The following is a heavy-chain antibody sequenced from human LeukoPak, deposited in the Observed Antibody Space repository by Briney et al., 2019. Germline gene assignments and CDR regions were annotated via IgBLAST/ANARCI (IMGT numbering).Heavy chain of an antibody. Sequence: GGSLRLSCAASVFTFSIYAMSGVRQAPGKGLEWGSAISGSGGSTSSAESVKGRFTISRDNSKNTLYLQMNSLRAEDTAVYYCAKDSARLARGEFDPWGQGTLVTVSS. CDR3: AKDSARLARGEFDP. CDR1: VFTFSIYA. V-gene: IGHV3-23*01. J-gene: IGHJ5*02. CDR2: ISGSGGST. D-gene: IGHD3-10*01.